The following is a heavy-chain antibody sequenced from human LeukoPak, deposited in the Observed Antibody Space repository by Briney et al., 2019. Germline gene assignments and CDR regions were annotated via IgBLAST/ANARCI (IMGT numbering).Heavy chain of an antibody. Sequence: GGSLRLSCAAAGSTFSSYAKSWVRQAPGKGLEWVPAISGSGGSTYYADSVKGRFTISRDNSKNTLYLQMNSLRAEDTAVYYCAKGGGDYDFWSGYLPRRAYPDYWGQGTLVTVSS. D-gene: IGHD3-3*01. CDR1: GSTFSSYA. CDR2: ISGSGGST. V-gene: IGHV3-23*01. J-gene: IGHJ4*02. CDR3: AKGGGDYDFWSGYLPRRAYPDY.